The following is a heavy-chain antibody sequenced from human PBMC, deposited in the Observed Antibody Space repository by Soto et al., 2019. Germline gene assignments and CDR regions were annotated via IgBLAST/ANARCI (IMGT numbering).Heavy chain of an antibody. CDR3: ARGWLPTSPYYFDY. J-gene: IGHJ4*02. D-gene: IGHD5-12*01. Sequence: SETLSLTCAVYGGSFSGYYWSWIRQPPGKGLEWIGDIYYSGSTNYNPSLKSRVTISVDTSKNQFSLKLSSVTAADTAVYYCARGWLPTSPYYFDYWGQGTLVTVSS. CDR1: GGSFSGYY. CDR2: IYYSGST. V-gene: IGHV4-34*01.